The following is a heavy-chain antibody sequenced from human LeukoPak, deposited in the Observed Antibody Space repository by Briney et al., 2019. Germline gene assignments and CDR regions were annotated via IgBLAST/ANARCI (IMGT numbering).Heavy chain of an antibody. J-gene: IGHJ4*02. Sequence: SETLSLTCAVYGGSFSGYYWSWIRQPPGKGLEWIGEINYSGSTNYNPSLKSRVTISVDTSKNQFSLKLSSVTAADTAVYYCARVYCGGDCYSCLDYWGQGTLVTVSS. CDR2: INYSGST. D-gene: IGHD2-21*02. CDR1: GGSFSGYY. CDR3: ARVYCGGDCYSCLDY. V-gene: IGHV4-34*01.